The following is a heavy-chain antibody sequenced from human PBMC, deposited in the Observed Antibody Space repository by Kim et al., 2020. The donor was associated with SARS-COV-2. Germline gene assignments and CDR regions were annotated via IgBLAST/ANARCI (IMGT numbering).Heavy chain of an antibody. D-gene: IGHD3-22*01. CDR1: GGSISSSSYY. Sequence: SETLSLTCTVSGGSISSSSYYWGWIRQPPGKGLEWIGSIYYSGSTYYNPSLKSRVTISVDTSKNQFSLKLSSVTAADTAVYYCATYTYYYDSSGYYEIYYFDYWGQGTLVTVSS. CDR2: IYYSGST. CDR3: ATYTYYYDSSGYYEIYYFDY. J-gene: IGHJ4*02. V-gene: IGHV4-39*01.